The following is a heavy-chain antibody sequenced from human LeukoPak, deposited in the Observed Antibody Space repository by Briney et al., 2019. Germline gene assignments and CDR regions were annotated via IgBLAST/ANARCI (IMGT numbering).Heavy chain of an antibody. CDR1: GGSFSGYY. V-gene: IGHV4-34*01. CDR3: ARQWLVSPLFDY. Sequence: PSETLSLTCAVYGGSFSGYYWSWIRQPPGKGLEWIGEINHSGSTNYNPSLRRRVTVSVRTSKNQLSLKLSSVTAADTAVYYCARQWLVSPLFDYWGQGTLVTVSS. D-gene: IGHD6-19*01. J-gene: IGHJ4*02. CDR2: INHSGST.